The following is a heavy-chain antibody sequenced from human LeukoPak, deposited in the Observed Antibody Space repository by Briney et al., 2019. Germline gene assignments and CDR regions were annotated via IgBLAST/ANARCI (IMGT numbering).Heavy chain of an antibody. V-gene: IGHV4-34*01. Sequence: NSSETLSLTCAVYGGSFSGYYWSWIRQPPGKGLEWIGEINHSGSTNYNPSLKSRVTISVDTSKNQFSLKLSSVTAADTAVYYCARQSLYSSSWHANNWFDPWGQGTLVTVSS. J-gene: IGHJ5*02. CDR3: ARQSLYSSSWHANNWFDP. CDR2: INHSGST. D-gene: IGHD6-13*01. CDR1: GGSFSGYY.